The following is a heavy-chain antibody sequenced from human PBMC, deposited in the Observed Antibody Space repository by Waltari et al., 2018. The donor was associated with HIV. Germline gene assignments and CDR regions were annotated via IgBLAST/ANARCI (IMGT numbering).Heavy chain of an antibody. CDR2: IRYDGSNK. CDR1: GFTFSSYG. D-gene: IGHD6-13*01. J-gene: IGHJ4*02. Sequence: QVQLVESGGGVVQPGGSLRLSCAASGFTFSSYGMHWVRQAPGKGLEWVAFIRYDGSNKYYADSVKGRFTISRDNSKNTLYLQMNSLRAEDTAVYYCAKEYSSSQGFDYWGQGTLVTVSS. V-gene: IGHV3-30*02. CDR3: AKEYSSSQGFDY.